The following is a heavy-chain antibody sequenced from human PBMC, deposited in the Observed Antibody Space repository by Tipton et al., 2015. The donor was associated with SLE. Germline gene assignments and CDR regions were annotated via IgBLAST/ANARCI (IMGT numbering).Heavy chain of an antibody. J-gene: IGHJ4*02. D-gene: IGHD3-3*01. CDR3: ARSPYDDPFDY. V-gene: IGHV4-61*09. CDR1: GGSISSSSHY. CDR2: VYTTGSS. Sequence: TLSLTCTVSGGSISSSSHYWSWIRQPAGKGLEWIGHVYTTGSSNYNPSLESRVTIFLDTSRNQFSLKLTFVTAADTAVYYCARSPYDDPFDYWGQGTLVTASS.